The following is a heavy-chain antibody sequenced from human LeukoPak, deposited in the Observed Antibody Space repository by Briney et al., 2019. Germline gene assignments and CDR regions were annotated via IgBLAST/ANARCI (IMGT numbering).Heavy chain of an antibody. CDR3: ARDWDYYGSGSYYNNWFDP. D-gene: IGHD3-10*01. V-gene: IGHV1-18*01. CDR2: ISAYNGNT. Sequence: ASVKVSCKASGYTFTSYGISWVRQAPGQGLEWMGWISAYNGNTNYAQKRQGRVTMTTDTSTSTAYMELRSLRCDDTAVYYCARDWDYYGSGSYYNNWFDPWGQGTLVTVSS. J-gene: IGHJ5*02. CDR1: GYTFTSYG.